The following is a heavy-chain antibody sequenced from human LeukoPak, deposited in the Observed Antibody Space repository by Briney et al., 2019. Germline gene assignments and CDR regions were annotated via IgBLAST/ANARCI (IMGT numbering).Heavy chain of an antibody. CDR1: GFTFSSYA. D-gene: IGHD4-23*01. CDR3: AKDYGGNSGGFNWFDP. J-gene: IGHJ5*02. Sequence: GGSLRLSCAASGFTFSSYAMSWVRQAPGKGLEWVSAISDSGGSTYYADSVKGRFTISRDNSKNRLYLQMNSLRAEDTAVYYCAKDYGGNSGGFNWFDPWGQGTLVTVSS. CDR2: ISDSGGST. V-gene: IGHV3-23*01.